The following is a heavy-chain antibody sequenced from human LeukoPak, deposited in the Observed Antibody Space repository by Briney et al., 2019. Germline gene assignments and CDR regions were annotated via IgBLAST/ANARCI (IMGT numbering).Heavy chain of an antibody. CDR3: AKSHTIIRGVNERSFDC. V-gene: IGHV3-30*18. Sequence: GGSLRLSCAASGFTFSIYGMHWVRQAPGKGLEWVAVISYDGSNKYYADSVTGRFTISRDNSKNTLYLQMNSLRAEDTAMYYCAKSHTIIRGVNERSFDCWGQGTLVTVSS. CDR2: ISYDGSNK. D-gene: IGHD3-10*01. CDR1: GFTFSIYG. J-gene: IGHJ4*02.